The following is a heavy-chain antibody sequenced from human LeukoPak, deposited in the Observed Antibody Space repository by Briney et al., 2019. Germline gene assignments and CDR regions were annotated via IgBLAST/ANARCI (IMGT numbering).Heavy chain of an antibody. V-gene: IGHV4-34*01. CDR3: AGRNSYGHRDGYWFDP. J-gene: IGHJ5*02. CDR1: DGSFSGYY. Sequence: ASETLSLTCAVYDGSFSGYYCSWIRQPPGKGLEWIGEINHSGSANYNPSLKSRVTILLDTSKNQFSLNLSSVTAADTAVYYCAGRNSYGHRDGYWFDPWGQGTLVTVSS. D-gene: IGHD5-18*01. CDR2: INHSGSA.